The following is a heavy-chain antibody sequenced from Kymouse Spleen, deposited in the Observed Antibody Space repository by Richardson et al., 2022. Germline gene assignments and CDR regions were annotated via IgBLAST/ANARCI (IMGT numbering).Heavy chain of an antibody. CDR3: ARDTAMVTDYYYGMDV. D-gene: IGHD5-18,IGHD5-18*01. Sequence: QVQLQQWGAGLLKPSETLSLTCAVYGGSFSGYYWSWIRQPPGKGLEWIGEINHSGSTNYNPSLKSRVTISVDTSKNQFSLKLSSVTAADTAVYYCARDTAMVTDYYYGMDVWGQGTTVTVSS. CDR2: INHSGST. CDR1: GGSFSGYY. J-gene: IGHJ6*02. V-gene: IGHV4-34*01.